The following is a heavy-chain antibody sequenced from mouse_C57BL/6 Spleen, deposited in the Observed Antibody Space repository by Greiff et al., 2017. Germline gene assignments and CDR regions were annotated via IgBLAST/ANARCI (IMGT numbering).Heavy chain of an antibody. CDR1: GYTFTSYW. D-gene: IGHD3-3*01. V-gene: IGHV1-61*01. J-gene: IGHJ1*03. Sequence: QLQQPGAELVRPGSSVKLSCKASGYTFTSYWMDWVKQRPGQGLEWIGNIYPSDSETHYNQKFKDKATLTVDKSSSTAYMQLSSLTSEDSAVYYCASRGLFGYFDVWGTGTTVTVSS. CDR3: ASRGLFGYFDV. CDR2: IYPSDSET.